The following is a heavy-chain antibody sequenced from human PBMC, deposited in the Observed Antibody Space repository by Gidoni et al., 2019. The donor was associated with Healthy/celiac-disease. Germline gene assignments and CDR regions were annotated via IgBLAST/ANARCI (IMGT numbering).Heavy chain of an antibody. CDR3: ARGGAGGYFDY. J-gene: IGHJ4*02. CDR2: SSGSGGRT. Sequence: EVQLLESGGGLVQPGGSLRLSCAPSGFSFSSYAMSWVRQAPGKGLEWVSGSSGSGGRTYYAESVKGRFTISRDNSKGTLYLQMNSLRAEDTAVYYCARGGAGGYFDYWGQGTLVTVSS. D-gene: IGHD1-26*01. V-gene: IGHV3-23*01. CDR1: GFSFSSYA.